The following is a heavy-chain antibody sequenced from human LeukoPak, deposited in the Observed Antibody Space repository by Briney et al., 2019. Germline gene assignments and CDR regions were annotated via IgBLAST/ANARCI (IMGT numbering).Heavy chain of an antibody. D-gene: IGHD2-2*01. V-gene: IGHV4-34*01. Sequence: PSETLSLTCAVYGESLSPYYWSWIRQPPGKGLEWIGEINYRGTTNYNPSLMSRLTISVDTSKNQFSLNLNSVTAADTAVYYCARCGGVEVPADYCGQGILVTVSS. CDR3: ARCGGVEVPADY. J-gene: IGHJ4*02. CDR1: GESLSPYY. CDR2: INYRGTT.